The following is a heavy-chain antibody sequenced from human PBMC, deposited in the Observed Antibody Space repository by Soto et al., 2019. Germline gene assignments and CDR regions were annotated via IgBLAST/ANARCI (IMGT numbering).Heavy chain of an antibody. J-gene: IGHJ3*02. D-gene: IGHD3-22*01. Sequence: EVQLVESGGGLVQPGGSLRLSCEASAFTLSSYWMSWVRQAPGKGLEWVANIKPDGSEKYYVDSVKGRFTISRDNTKNSLYLRMSTLRPDDTAIYYCARDYEFGFDIWGQGTLVTVSS. CDR2: IKPDGSEK. V-gene: IGHV3-7*01. CDR3: ARDYEFGFDI. CDR1: AFTLSSYW.